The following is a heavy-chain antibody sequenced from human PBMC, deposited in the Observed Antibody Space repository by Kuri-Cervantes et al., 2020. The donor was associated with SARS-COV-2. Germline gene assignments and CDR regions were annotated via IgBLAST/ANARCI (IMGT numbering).Heavy chain of an antibody. CDR2: ISSSSSYI. CDR3: AKWGTLSVQLVMYY. Sequence: GESLKISCAASGFTFSSYSMNWVRQAPGKGLEWVSSISSSSSYIYYADSVKGRFTISRDNAKNSLYLKMNSLRAEDTAVYYCAKWGTLSVQLVMYYWGQGTLVTVSS. V-gene: IGHV3-21*04. CDR1: GFTFSSYS. D-gene: IGHD6-13*01. J-gene: IGHJ4*02.